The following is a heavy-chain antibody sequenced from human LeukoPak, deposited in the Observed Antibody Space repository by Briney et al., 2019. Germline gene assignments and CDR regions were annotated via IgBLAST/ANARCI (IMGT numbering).Heavy chain of an antibody. J-gene: IGHJ3*02. V-gene: IGHV3-7*01. D-gene: IGHD3-22*01. CDR3: ARVDYDSSGYYDAFDI. CDR2: IKQDGSEK. Sequence: PGGSLRLSCTASGFTFSSFWMSWVRQAPGKGLEWVANIKQDGSEKYYVDSVKGRFTISRDNAKNSLFLQMNSLRAEDTAVYYCARVDYDSSGYYDAFDIWGQGTMVTVSS. CDR1: GFTFSSFW.